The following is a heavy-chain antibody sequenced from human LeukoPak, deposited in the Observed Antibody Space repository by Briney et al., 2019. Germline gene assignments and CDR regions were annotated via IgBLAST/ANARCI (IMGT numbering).Heavy chain of an antibody. CDR3: ARAPSEVGGYHPEYFRH. J-gene: IGHJ1*01. CDR1: GLTSIGTG. D-gene: IGHD3-22*01. Sequence: GGSLEPSVKPLGLTSIGTGSNGVAQAPGKGRVWVSRIKSDGKTNYADSVKGRFTISRHNAKNTVSLQMDSLRAEDPGVYYCARAPSEVGGYHPEYFRHWGQGTLVTVSS. V-gene: IGHV3-74*01. CDR2: IKSDGKT.